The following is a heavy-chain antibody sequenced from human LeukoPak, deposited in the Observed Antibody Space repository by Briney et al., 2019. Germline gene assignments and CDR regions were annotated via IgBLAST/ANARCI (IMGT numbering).Heavy chain of an antibody. J-gene: IGHJ1*01. CDR2: ISGSGGST. CDR1: GFTFSSYA. D-gene: IGHD3-22*01. Sequence: GGSLRLSCAASGFTFSSYAMSWVRQAPGKGLEWVSAISGSGGSTYYADSVKGRFTISRDNSKNTLYLQMNSLRAEDTAVYYCAKDLSGDYYDSSGYYNEYFQHWGQGTLVTVSS. V-gene: IGHV3-23*01. CDR3: AKDLSGDYYDSSGYYNEYFQH.